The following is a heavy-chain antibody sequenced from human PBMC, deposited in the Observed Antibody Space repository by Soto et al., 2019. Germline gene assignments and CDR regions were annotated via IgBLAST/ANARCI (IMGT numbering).Heavy chain of an antibody. V-gene: IGHV4-39*01. CDR3: ARGHSGRAATSIFDY. J-gene: IGHJ4*02. Sequence: SETLYLTCTVSGGSISSSSYFWGWLRQPPGQGLERIVNIYSSGSTYYNPSLESRVTISVDTSKNQFSLNLNSVIAADTSLYLFARGHSGRAATSIFDYWGQGAQVTVSS. CDR2: IYSSGST. CDR1: GGSISSSSYF. D-gene: IGHD6-25*01.